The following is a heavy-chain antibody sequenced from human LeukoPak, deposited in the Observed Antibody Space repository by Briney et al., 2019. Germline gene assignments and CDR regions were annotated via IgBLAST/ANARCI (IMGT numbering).Heavy chain of an antibody. CDR2: INPNSGGT. Sequence: ASVKVSCKASGYTFTGYYMHWVRQAPGQGLEWMGWINPNSGGTNYAQKFQGRVTMTRDTSISTAYMELSRLRSDDTAVYCCARSPNDYYDSSGPTTGFDYWGQGTLVTVST. CDR1: GYTFTGYY. D-gene: IGHD3-22*01. J-gene: IGHJ4*02. V-gene: IGHV1-2*02. CDR3: ARSPNDYYDSSGPTTGFDY.